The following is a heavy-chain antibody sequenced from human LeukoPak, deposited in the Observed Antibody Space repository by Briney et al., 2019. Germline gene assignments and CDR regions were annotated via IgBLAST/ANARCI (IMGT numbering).Heavy chain of an antibody. Sequence: GESLRISCKGSGYSFTSYWISWVRQMPGKGLEWMGRIDPSDSYTNYSPSFQGHVTISADKSISTAYLQWSSLKASDTAMYYCARATLGYCSSTSCYSFDYWGQGTLVTVSS. V-gene: IGHV5-10-1*01. CDR1: GYSFTSYW. CDR2: IDPSDSYT. CDR3: ARATLGYCSSTSCYSFDY. J-gene: IGHJ4*02. D-gene: IGHD2-2*01.